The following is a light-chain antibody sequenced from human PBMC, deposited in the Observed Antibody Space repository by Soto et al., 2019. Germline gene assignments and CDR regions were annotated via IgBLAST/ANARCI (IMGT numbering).Light chain of an antibody. J-gene: IGKJ3*01. V-gene: IGKV3-15*01. Sequence: EIVMTQSPATLSVSPGERATLSCRASQSVSSNLAWYQQKPGQAPRLLIYGASTRATGIPARFSGSGSGTEFTLTICSLQSEDFAVYYCQKYNNWPPYTFGPGTKVDIK. CDR1: QSVSSN. CDR2: GAS. CDR3: QKYNNWPPYT.